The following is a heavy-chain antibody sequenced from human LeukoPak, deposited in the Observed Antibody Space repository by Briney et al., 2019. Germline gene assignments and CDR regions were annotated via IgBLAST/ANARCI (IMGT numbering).Heavy chain of an antibody. CDR1: GFTFSSYG. J-gene: IGHJ3*02. V-gene: IGHV3-30*02. CDR3: ARDIVVVPAAKRPVDAFDI. CDR2: IRYDGSNK. Sequence: PGGSLRLSCAASGFTFSSYGMHWVRQAPGKGLEWVAFIRYDGSNKYYADSVKGRFTISRDNAKNSLYLQMNSLRAEDTAVYYCARDIVVVPAAKRPVDAFDIWGQGTMVTVSS. D-gene: IGHD2-2*01.